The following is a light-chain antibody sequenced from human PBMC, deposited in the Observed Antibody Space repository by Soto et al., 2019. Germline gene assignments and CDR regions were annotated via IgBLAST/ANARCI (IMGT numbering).Light chain of an antibody. CDR1: QSVLYNSNNKNY. Sequence: DIVMTQSPDSLAVSLGETATINCKSSQSVLYNSNNKNYLSWYQQKPGQPPRLLIYWASTRKSGVPGRFGGSESETDFTLPITSLQAEDVAVYYCQHSYFAPPWTFGQGTRVDIE. V-gene: IGKV4-1*01. J-gene: IGKJ1*01. CDR3: QHSYFAPPWT. CDR2: WAS.